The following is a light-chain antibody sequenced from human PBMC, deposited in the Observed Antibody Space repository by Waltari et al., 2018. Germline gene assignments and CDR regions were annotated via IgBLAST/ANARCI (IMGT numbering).Light chain of an antibody. CDR1: QSISKY. CDR3: QKYGTLPAT. CDR2: DAS. J-gene: IGKJ1*01. Sequence: EIMLTQSPGPLPLSPGERATLSCRASQSISKYLAWYQQKPGQPPRLLIYDASSRATGIPDRFSGSGSGTDFSLTISRLEPEDFAVYYCQKYGTLPATFGQGTKVEIK. V-gene: IGKV3-20*01.